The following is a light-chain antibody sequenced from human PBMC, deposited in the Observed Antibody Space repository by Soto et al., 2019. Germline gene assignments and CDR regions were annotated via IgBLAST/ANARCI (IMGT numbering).Light chain of an antibody. CDR3: SSYTSSSTLLYV. CDR2: DVS. CDR1: SSDVGGYNY. V-gene: IGLV2-14*01. Sequence: SVLTPPASVSGSPGHSITISCTGTSSDVGGYNYVSWYQQHPGKAPKLMIYDVSNRPSGVSNRFSGSKSGNTASLTISGLQAEDEADYYCSSYTSSSTLLYVFGTGTKVTVL. J-gene: IGLJ1*01.